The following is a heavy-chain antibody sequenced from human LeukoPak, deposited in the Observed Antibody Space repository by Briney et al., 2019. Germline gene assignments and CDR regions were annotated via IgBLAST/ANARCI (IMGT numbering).Heavy chain of an antibody. V-gene: IGHV6-1*01. CDR2: TYYRSKWYN. CDR3: ARASDGYYAAFDI. Sequence: SQTLSLTCTISGDSVSSNSAAWNWIRQSPSRGLEWLGRTYYRSKWYNDYAVSVKSRSTIDPDTSKNHFSLQLNSVTPEDTALYYCARASDGYYAAFDIWGQGTMVTVSS. J-gene: IGHJ3*02. CDR1: GDSVSSNSAA. D-gene: IGHD3-10*01.